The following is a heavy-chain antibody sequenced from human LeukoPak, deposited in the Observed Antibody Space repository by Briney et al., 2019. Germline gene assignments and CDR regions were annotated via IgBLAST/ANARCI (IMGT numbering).Heavy chain of an antibody. V-gene: IGHV4-31*03. CDR3: ARVPYYDILTGYSPTGFDP. D-gene: IGHD3-9*01. J-gene: IGHJ5*02. CDR2: IYYSGST. CDR1: GGSISSGGYY. Sequence: PSETLSLTCTVSGGSISSGGYYWSWIRQRPGKGLEWIGYIYYSGSTYYNPSLKSRVTISVDTSKNQFSLKLSSVTAADTDVYYCARVPYYDILTGYSPTGFDPWGQGTLVTVSS.